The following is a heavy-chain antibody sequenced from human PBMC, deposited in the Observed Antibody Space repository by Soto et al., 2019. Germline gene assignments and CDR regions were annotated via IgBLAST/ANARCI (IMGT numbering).Heavy chain of an antibody. Sequence: LSLTCTVSGGSISSYYWSWIRQPPGKGLEWIGYIYYSGSTNYNPSLKSRVTISVDTSKNQFSLKLSSVTAADTAVYYCARDKSGMDVWGQGTTVTVSS. J-gene: IGHJ6*02. CDR1: GGSISSYY. CDR3: ARDKSGMDV. V-gene: IGHV4-59*01. CDR2: IYYSGST.